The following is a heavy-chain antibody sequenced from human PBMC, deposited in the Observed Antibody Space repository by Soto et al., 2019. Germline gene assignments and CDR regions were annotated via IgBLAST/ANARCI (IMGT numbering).Heavy chain of an antibody. CDR1: GYTFINYY. D-gene: IGHD6-19*01. V-gene: IGHV1-46*01. CDR3: AREKWLVRRNDPFDI. J-gene: IGHJ3*02. CDR2: INPNGGST. Sequence: QVQLVQSGAEVKKPGASVKVSCKASGYTFINYYMHWVRQAPGQGLEWLGIINPNGGSTTYAQKFQDRVTLNRDTSTNTVNMELSSLRSEETAVYYCAREKWLVRRNDPFDIWGQGTMVTVSS.